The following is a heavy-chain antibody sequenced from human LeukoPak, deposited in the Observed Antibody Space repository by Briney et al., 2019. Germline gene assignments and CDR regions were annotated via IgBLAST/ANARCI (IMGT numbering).Heavy chain of an antibody. V-gene: IGHV4-59*08. CDR3: ARRVTQPVRGFGMDV. Sequence: PSETLSLTCTVSGGSISSYYWSWIRQPPGKGLEWIGYIYYSGSTNYDPSLKSRVTISVDTSKNQFSLKLSSVTAADTAVYYCARRVTQPVRGFGMDVWGQGTTVTVSS. CDR2: IYYSGST. D-gene: IGHD5-18*01. CDR1: GGSISSYY. J-gene: IGHJ6*02.